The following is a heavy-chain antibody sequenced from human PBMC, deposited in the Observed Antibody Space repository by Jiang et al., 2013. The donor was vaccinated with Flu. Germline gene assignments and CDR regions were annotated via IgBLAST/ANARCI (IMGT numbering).Heavy chain of an antibody. CDR2: TYYRSKWYN. D-gene: IGHD2-15*01. V-gene: IGHV6-1*01. Sequence: QTLSLTCAISGDSVSSNSAAWNWIRQSPSRGLEWLGRTYYRSKWYNDYAVSVKSRITINPDTSKNQFSLQLNSVTPEDTAVYCCASTYCSGGSCSRPAFDIWGQGTMVTVSS. CDR3: ASTYCSGGSCSRPAFDI. CDR1: GDSVSSNSAA. J-gene: IGHJ3*02.